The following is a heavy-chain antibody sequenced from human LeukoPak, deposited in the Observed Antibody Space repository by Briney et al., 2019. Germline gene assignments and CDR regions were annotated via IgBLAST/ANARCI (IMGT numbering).Heavy chain of an antibody. V-gene: IGHV3-73*01. CDR3: TTTMIVGGFDY. Sequence: PGGSLRLSCAASGFTFSGSAMHWVRLASGKGLEWVGRIRSKANSYATAYAASVKGRFTISRDDSRNTAYLQMNSLKTEDTAVYYCTTTMIVGGFDYWGQGTLVTVSS. J-gene: IGHJ4*02. D-gene: IGHD3-22*01. CDR1: GFTFSGSA. CDR2: IRSKANSYAT.